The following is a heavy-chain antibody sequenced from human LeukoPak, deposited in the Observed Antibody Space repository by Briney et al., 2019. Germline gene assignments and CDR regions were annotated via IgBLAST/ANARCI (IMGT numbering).Heavy chain of an antibody. V-gene: IGHV3-48*03. D-gene: IGHD3-10*01. Sequence: PGGSLRLSCAASGFTFSSYEMNWVRQAPGKGLEWVSCISSSGSTIYYADSVKGRFTISRDNAKNSLYLQMNSLRAEDTAVYYCARDVLLWFGEVAFDIWGQGTMVTVSS. CDR1: GFTFSSYE. CDR2: ISSSGSTI. J-gene: IGHJ3*02. CDR3: ARDVLLWFGEVAFDI.